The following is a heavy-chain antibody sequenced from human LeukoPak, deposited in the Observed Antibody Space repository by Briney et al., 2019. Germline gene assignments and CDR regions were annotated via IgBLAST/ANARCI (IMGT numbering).Heavy chain of an antibody. CDR1: GNTPRELP. V-gene: IGHV1-24*01. CDR3: ATRGSDFWSGFDF. J-gene: IGHJ4*02. CDR2: FDPENAEI. D-gene: IGHD3-3*01. Sequence: GASVKVSCKPSGNTPRELPIQWVRQAGGKGLEWMAGFDPENAEIVYAQKFQGRVTMTEDTSTNTAYMELTSLTSDDTALYYCATRGSDFWSGFDFWGQGTQVTVSS.